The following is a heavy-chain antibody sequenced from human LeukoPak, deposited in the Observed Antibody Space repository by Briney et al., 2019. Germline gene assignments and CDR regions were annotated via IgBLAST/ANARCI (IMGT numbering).Heavy chain of an antibody. V-gene: IGHV3-53*01. D-gene: IGHD6-19*01. CDR1: GFTVSSNY. Sequence: GGSLRLSCAASGFTVSSNYMSWVRQAPGKGLEWVSVIYSGGSTYYADSVKGRFTISRDNSKNTLYLQMNSLRAEDTAVYYCARDPSSSGWYDYWGQGTLVTASS. CDR3: ARDPSSSGWYDY. CDR2: IYSGGST. J-gene: IGHJ4*02.